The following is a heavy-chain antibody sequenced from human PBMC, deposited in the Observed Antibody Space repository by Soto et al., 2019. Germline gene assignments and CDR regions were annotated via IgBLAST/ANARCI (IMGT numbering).Heavy chain of an antibody. V-gene: IGHV3-30*03. CDR1: GFTFSSYG. CDR2: ISYDGSNK. D-gene: IGHD6-19*01. Sequence: GGSLRLSCAASGFTFSSYGMHWVRQAPGKGLEWVAVISYDGSNKYYSTSLKTRLTISKDTSKNQVVLTMTNMDPVDTATYYCARNYSSGWRLIKDYFDYWGQGTLVTVSS. CDR3: ARNYSSGWRLIKDYFDY. J-gene: IGHJ4*02.